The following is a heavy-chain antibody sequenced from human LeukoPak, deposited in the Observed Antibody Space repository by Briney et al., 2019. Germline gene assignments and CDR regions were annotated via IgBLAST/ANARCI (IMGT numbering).Heavy chain of an antibody. CDR1: GFTFSSYG. D-gene: IGHD3-22*01. CDR3: AKQYNYYDSSGYLFDY. Sequence: GGSLRLSCAASGFTFSSYGMHWVRQAPGKGLEWVAFIRYDGSNKYYADSVKGRFTISRDNSKNTLFLQMNSLRAEDTAVYYCAKQYNYYDSSGYLFDYWGQGTLVTVSS. CDR2: IRYDGSNK. V-gene: IGHV3-30*02. J-gene: IGHJ4*02.